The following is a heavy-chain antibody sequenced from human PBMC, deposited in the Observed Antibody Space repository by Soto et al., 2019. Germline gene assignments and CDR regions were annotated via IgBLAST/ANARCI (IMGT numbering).Heavy chain of an antibody. CDR1: GFTFSGYS. D-gene: IGHD3-10*01. J-gene: IGHJ4*02. Sequence: QVQLVESGGGVVQPGRSLRLSCAASGFTFSGYSMHWVRQAPGKGLEWVSVISNDGIREYYADSGKGRFTVYRDNSKNTVYMQMNSLRPEDTAVYFCAKVNDGSWRGLDYWGQGTLVTVSS. V-gene: IGHV3-30*18. CDR2: ISNDGIRE. CDR3: AKVNDGSWRGLDY.